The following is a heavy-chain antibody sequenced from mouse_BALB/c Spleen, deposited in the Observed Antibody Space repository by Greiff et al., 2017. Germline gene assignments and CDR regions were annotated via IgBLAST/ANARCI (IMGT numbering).Heavy chain of an antibody. Sequence: EVHLVESGGGLVQPGGSLKLSCAASGFTFSSYGMSWVRQTPDKRLELVATINSNGGSTYYPDSVKGRFTISRDNAKNTLYLQMSSLKSEDTAMYYCARDDYYGNYPYAMDYWGQGTSVTVSS. J-gene: IGHJ4*01. V-gene: IGHV5-6-3*01. D-gene: IGHD2-1*01. CDR3: ARDDYYGNYPYAMDY. CDR2: INSNGGST. CDR1: GFTFSSYG.